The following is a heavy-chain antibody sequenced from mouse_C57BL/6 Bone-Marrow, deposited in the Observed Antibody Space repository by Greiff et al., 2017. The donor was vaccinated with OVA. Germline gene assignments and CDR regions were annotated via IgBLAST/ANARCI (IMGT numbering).Heavy chain of an antibody. CDR1: GFTFSSYG. D-gene: IGHD1-1*01. V-gene: IGHV5-6*01. J-gene: IGHJ2*01. CDR2: ISSGGSYT. CDR3: ARLPGYFDY. Sequence: EVQLVESGGDLVKPGGSLKLSCAASGFTFSSYGMSWVRQTPDKRLEWVATISSGGSYTYYPDSVKGRFTVSRDNAKNTRYLQMSSLKYEDTAMYYGARLPGYFDYWGQGTTLTVSS.